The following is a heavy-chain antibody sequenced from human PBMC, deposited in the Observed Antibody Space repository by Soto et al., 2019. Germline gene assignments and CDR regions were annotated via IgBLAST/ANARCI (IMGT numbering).Heavy chain of an antibody. V-gene: IGHV4-30-4*01. Sequence: PSETLSLTCTVSGGSISSGDYYWSWIRQPPGKGQEWIGYIYYSGSTYYNPSLKSRVTISVDTSKKQFSMKLSSVTATDTAVYNCARVPTELLTGPNWFDPWGQGTLVTVSS. D-gene: IGHD3-9*01. CDR2: IYYSGST. J-gene: IGHJ5*02. CDR3: ARVPTELLTGPNWFDP. CDR1: GGSISSGDYY.